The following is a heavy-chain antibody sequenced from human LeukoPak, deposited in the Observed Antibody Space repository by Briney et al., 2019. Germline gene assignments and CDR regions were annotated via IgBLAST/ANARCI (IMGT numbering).Heavy chain of an antibody. Sequence: QPGGSLRLSCAASGFTFSSYAMSWVRQAPGKGLEWVSAISGSGGSTYYADSVKGRFTISRDNSKNTLYLQMNSLRAEDTAVYYCAGSYYYGSGSYYSFPPSDYWGQGTLVTVSS. CDR3: AGSYYYGSGSYYSFPPSDY. CDR2: ISGSGGST. J-gene: IGHJ4*02. V-gene: IGHV3-23*01. D-gene: IGHD3-10*01. CDR1: GFTFSSYA.